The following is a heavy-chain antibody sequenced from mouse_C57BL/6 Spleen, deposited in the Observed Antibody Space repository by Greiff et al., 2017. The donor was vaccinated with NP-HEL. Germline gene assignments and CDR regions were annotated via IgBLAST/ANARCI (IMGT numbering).Heavy chain of an antibody. CDR3: ARGGNCNYCAMDY. CDR1: GYTFTSYG. V-gene: IGHV1-81*01. CDR2: IYPRSGNT. J-gene: IGHJ4*01. D-gene: IGHD2-1*01. Sequence: VKLVESGAELARPGASVKLSCKASGYTFTSYGISWVKQRTGQGLEWIGEIYPRSGNTYYNEKFKGKATLTADKSSSTAYMELRSLTSEDSAVYYCARGGNCNYCAMDYWGQGTSVTVSS.